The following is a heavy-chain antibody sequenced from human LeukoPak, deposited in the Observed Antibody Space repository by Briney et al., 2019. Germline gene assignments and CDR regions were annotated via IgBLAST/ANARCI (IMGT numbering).Heavy chain of an antibody. CDR2: IYYNGNT. CDR1: DGSINSYY. D-gene: IGHD1-26*01. CDR3: ARGRSNYYGMDA. J-gene: IGHJ6*02. Sequence: SETLSLTCSVSDGSINSYYWNWIRRPPGKGLEWIGYIYYNGNTNYSPSLKSRVTMSVDTSKNLFSLKVSSVTAADTAVYYCARGRSNYYGMDAWGQGTTVTVPS. V-gene: IGHV4-59*01.